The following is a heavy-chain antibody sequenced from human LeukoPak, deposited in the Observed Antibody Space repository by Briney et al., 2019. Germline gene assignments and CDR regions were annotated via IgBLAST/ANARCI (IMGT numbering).Heavy chain of an antibody. V-gene: IGHV1-46*01. CDR1: GYTFASYY. CDR3: ARSPAAAAGDY. J-gene: IGHJ4*02. Sequence: ASVKVSCKASGYTFASYYMHWVRQAPGQGLEWMGIINPSGGSTSYAQKFQGRVTMTRDTSTSTVYMELSSLRSEDTAVYYCARSPAAAAGDYWGQGTLVTVSS. D-gene: IGHD6-13*01. CDR2: INPSGGST.